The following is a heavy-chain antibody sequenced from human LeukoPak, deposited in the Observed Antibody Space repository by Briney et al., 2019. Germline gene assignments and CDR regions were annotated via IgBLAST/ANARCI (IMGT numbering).Heavy chain of an antibody. J-gene: IGHJ6*03. V-gene: IGHV4-61*02. CDR3: ARENGGYCSSTSCYQRLHYYYYMDV. D-gene: IGHD2-2*01. CDR1: GGSISSGSYY. CDR2: IYTSGST. Sequence: PSETLSLTCTVSGGSISSGSYYWSWNRQPAGKGLEWIGRIYTSGSTNYNPSLKSRDTLSVDPSKNQFSLKLSSVTAGDTGVYYCARENGGYCSSTSCYQRLHYYYYMDVWGKGTTVTVSS.